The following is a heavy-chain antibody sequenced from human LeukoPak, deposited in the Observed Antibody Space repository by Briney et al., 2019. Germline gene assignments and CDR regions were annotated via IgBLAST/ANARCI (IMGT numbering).Heavy chain of an antibody. CDR2: ISSSGSST. Sequence: GGSLRLSCVASGFTFSSYAMHWVRQAPGKGLEYVSAISSSGSSTFYAISVKGRFTISRDNSKNTLYLQMGSLRAEDMAVYYCARGPQGAYDIWGQGTMVTVSP. V-gene: IGHV3-64*01. CDR1: GFTFSSYA. J-gene: IGHJ3*02. CDR3: ARGPQGAYDI.